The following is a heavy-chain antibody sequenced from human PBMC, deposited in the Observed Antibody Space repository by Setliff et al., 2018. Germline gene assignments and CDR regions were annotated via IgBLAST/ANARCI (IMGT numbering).Heavy chain of an antibody. CDR2: IYYSGST. D-gene: IGHD2-15*01. J-gene: IGHJ5*02. V-gene: IGHV4-31*03. Sequence: SETLSLTCTVSGGSISSGGYYWSWIRQHPGKGLEWIGYIYYSGSTYYNPSLKSRVTISVDTSKNQFSLKLSSVTAADTAVYYCARWTIVVVVAATTTSNWFDPWGQGTLVTVSS. CDR3: ARWTIVVVVAATTTSNWFDP. CDR1: GGSISSGGYY.